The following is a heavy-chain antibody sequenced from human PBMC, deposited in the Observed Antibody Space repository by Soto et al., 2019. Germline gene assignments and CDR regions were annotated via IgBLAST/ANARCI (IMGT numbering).Heavy chain of an antibody. Sequence: LKISCKGSGYSFTSYWIGWVRQMPGKGLEWMGIIYPGDSDTRYSPSFQGQVTISADKSISTAYLQWSSLKASDTAMYYCARSIMITFGGGDAFDIWGQGTMVTVPS. V-gene: IGHV5-51*01. J-gene: IGHJ3*02. CDR3: ARSIMITFGGGDAFDI. CDR1: GYSFTSYW. D-gene: IGHD3-16*01. CDR2: IYPGDSDT.